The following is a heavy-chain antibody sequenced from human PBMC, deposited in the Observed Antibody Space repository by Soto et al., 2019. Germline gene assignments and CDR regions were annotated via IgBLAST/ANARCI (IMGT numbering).Heavy chain of an antibody. D-gene: IGHD4-17*01. CDR1: GYIFSSYG. Sequence: ASVKVSCKTSGYIFSSYGINWVRQAPGQGLEWMGWISAYNGNTIYAQKIKGRVTMTTDTSTSTAYLDPISLISDDTAVYYCSVSAINGDPFDYWGQGTLVTVSS. V-gene: IGHV1-18*01. CDR3: SVSAINGDPFDY. J-gene: IGHJ4*02. CDR2: ISAYNGNT.